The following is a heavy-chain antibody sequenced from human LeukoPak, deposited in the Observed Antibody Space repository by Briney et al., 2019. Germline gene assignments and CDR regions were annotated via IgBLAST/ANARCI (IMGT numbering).Heavy chain of an antibody. CDR3: ARRRAGAAAPSNNWFDP. V-gene: IGHV1-18*01. Sequence: GASVKVSCKASGYTFDTYGISWVRQAPGQGLEWMGWISAYNGYTNYAQKLQGRVTMTTDTSTSTAYMELRSLRSDDTAVYYCARRRAGAAAPSNNWFDPWGQGTLVTVSS. D-gene: IGHD6-13*01. J-gene: IGHJ5*02. CDR2: ISAYNGYT. CDR1: GYTFDTYG.